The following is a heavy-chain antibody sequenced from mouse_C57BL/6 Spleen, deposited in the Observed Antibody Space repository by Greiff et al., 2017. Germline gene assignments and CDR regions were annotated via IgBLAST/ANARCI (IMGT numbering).Heavy chain of an antibody. J-gene: IGHJ2*01. CDR1: GYAFSSSW. D-gene: IGHD3-2*01. CDR3: TRSRQPYFDY. V-gene: IGHV1-82*01. CDR2: IYPGDGDT. Sequence: VQLQQSGPELVKPGASVKISCKASGYAFSSSWMNWVKQRPGKGLEWIGRIYPGDGDTNYNGKLKGKATLTADKSSSTAYMQLSSLTSEDSAVYFCTRSRQPYFDYWGQGTTRTVSS.